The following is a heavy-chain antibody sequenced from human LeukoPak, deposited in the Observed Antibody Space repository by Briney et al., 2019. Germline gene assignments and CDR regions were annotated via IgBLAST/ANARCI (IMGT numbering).Heavy chain of an antibody. J-gene: IGHJ5*02. CDR1: GYTFTSYD. V-gene: IGHV1-8*02. CDR3: ARDNSVGDNAWWFDP. Sequence: GASVTVSFKASGYTFTSYDISWVRQATGQGLEWMGWMNPNSGNTGYAQKFQGRVTMTRDMSTSTDYMELSSLRSEDTAIYYCARDNSVGDNAWWFDPWGQGTLVTVSS. CDR2: MNPNSGNT. D-gene: IGHD1-26*01.